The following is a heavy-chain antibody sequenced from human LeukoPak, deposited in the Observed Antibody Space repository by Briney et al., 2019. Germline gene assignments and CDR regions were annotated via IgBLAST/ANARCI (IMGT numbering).Heavy chain of an antibody. CDR1: GFTFSSYA. D-gene: IGHD6-19*01. J-gene: IGHJ6*02. Sequence: PGGSLRLSCPPSGFTFSSYAMHWVRQAPGKGLEWVAVISYDGSNKYYADPVKGRFTISRDNSKNTLYLQMNSLRAEDTAVYYCASSGWANPVWGQGTTVTVSS. CDR3: ASSGWANPV. V-gene: IGHV3-30-3*01. CDR2: ISYDGSNK.